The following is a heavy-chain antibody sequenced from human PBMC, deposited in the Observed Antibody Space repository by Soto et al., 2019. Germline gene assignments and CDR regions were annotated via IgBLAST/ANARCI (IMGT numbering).Heavy chain of an antibody. CDR2: TDTSGGST. J-gene: IGHJ6*02. Sequence: PGGSLRLSCAASGFTFRTYAMCWVRQPPGRGLEWVSATDTSGGSTYYADSVKGRLTVSRDNSRNTLHLQMNGLRAEDTAVYYCAKDQAERVFTSGFFYYYCLDVWGQGTMVTVSS. V-gene: IGHV3-23*01. CDR1: GFTFRTYA. D-gene: IGHD3-9*01. CDR3: AKDQAERVFTSGFFYYYCLDV.